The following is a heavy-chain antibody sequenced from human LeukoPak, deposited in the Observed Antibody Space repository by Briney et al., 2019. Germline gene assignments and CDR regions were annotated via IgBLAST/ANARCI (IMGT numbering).Heavy chain of an antibody. CDR2: INSSSSII. CDR1: GFTFSTYS. V-gene: IGHV3-48*04. CDR3: ARGVKVRGVNYYGMDV. Sequence: PGGSLRLSCAASGFTFSTYSMNWVRQAPGKGLEWVSYINSSSSIIFYVDSVKGRFTISRDDAKNSLYLQMNSLGAEDTAMYYCARGVKVRGVNYYGMDVWGQGTTVTVSS. J-gene: IGHJ6*02. D-gene: IGHD3-10*01.